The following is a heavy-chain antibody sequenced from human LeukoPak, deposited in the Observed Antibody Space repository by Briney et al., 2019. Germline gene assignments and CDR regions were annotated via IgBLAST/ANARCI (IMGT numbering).Heavy chain of an antibody. CDR1: GFTVSSNY. J-gene: IGHJ4*02. D-gene: IGHD6-6*01. Sequence: GGSLRLSCAASGFTVSSNYMSWVRQAPGKGLEWVSVIYSGGSTYYADSVKGRFTISRDNSKNTLYLQMNSLRAEDTAVYYCARANYSSSEYYFDYWGQGTLVTVSS. V-gene: IGHV3-66*01. CDR2: IYSGGST. CDR3: ARANYSSSEYYFDY.